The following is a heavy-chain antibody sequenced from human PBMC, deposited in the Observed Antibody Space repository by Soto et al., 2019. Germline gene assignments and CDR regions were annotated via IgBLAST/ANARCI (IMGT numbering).Heavy chain of an antibody. CDR2: INAGNGNT. CDR1: GYTFTSYA. CDR3: AGGDSYPWACYYYGMDV. J-gene: IGHJ6*02. Sequence: QVQLVQSGAEVKKPGASVKVSCKASGYTFTSYAMHWVRQAPGQRLEWMGWINAGNGNTKYSQKFQGRVTITRDTSASTAYMELRSLRSEDTAVDYCAGGDSYPWACYYYGMDVWGQGTTVTVSS. D-gene: IGHD5-18*01. V-gene: IGHV1-3*01.